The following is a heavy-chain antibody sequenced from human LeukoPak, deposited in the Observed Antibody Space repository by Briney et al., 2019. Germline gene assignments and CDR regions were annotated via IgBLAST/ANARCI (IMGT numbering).Heavy chain of an antibody. J-gene: IGHJ4*02. CDR1: GGTFSSYA. CDR2: IIPIFGTA. V-gene: IGHV1-69*05. Sequence: SVKVSCKASGGTFSSYAISWVRQAPGQGLEWMGGIIPIFGTANYAQKFQGRVTITTDESTSTAYMELSSLRSEDTAVYYCARAYYYDSSGYSLGLHYWGQGTLVTVSS. CDR3: ARAYYYDSSGYSLGLHY. D-gene: IGHD3-22*01.